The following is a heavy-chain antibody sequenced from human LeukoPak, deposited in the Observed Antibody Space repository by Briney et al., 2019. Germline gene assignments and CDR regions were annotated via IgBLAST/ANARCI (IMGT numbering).Heavy chain of an antibody. V-gene: IGHV3-21*01. CDR2: ISSSSSYI. D-gene: IGHD6-19*01. CDR1: GFTFSSYS. J-gene: IGHJ3*02. CDR3: ARGGAVAGYDAFDI. Sequence: GGSLRLSCAASGFTFSSYSMNWVRQAPGKGLEWVSSISSSSSYIYYADSVKGRFTISRDNAKNSLYLQMNSLGAEDTAVYYCARGGAVAGYDAFDIWGQGTMVTVSS.